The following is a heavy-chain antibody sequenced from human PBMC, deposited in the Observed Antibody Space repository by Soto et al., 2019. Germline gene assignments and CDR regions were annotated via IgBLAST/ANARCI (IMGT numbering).Heavy chain of an antibody. Sequence: QVQLVQSGAEVKKPGASVKVSCKASGYTFTSYYMHWVRQAPGQGLEWMGIINPSGGSTSYAQKFQGRVTMTRDTSTSTVYMELSSLRSEDTAVYYCAKGGYSYVPKVEAYYYYGMDVWGQGTTVTVSS. D-gene: IGHD5-18*01. J-gene: IGHJ6*02. CDR3: AKGGYSYVPKVEAYYYYGMDV. CDR2: INPSGGST. V-gene: IGHV1-46*01. CDR1: GYTFTSYY.